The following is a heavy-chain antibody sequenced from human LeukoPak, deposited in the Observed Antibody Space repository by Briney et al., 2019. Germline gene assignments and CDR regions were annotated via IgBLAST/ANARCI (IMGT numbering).Heavy chain of an antibody. J-gene: IGHJ4*02. CDR3: ARRTMEMVIAPFDY. D-gene: IGHD3-22*01. V-gene: IGHV1-18*01. CDR1: GYTFTSYG. Sequence: ASVKVSCKASGYTFTSYGISWVRQAPGQGPEWMGWISAYNGNTNYAQKLQGRVTMTTDTSTSTAYMELRSLRSDDTAVYYCARRTMEMVIAPFDYWGQGTLVTVSS. CDR2: ISAYNGNT.